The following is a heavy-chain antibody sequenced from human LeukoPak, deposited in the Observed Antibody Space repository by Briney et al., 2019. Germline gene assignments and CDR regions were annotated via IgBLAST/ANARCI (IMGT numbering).Heavy chain of an antibody. V-gene: IGHV4-59*08. CDR3: ALAPNSNWFDF. CDR1: GDSISNFY. CDR2: IHYSGNT. J-gene: IGHJ5*01. D-gene: IGHD2-8*01. Sequence: SETLSLTWSVSGDSISNFYWTRIRQPPGKRLEWIGNIHYSGNTNYNPSLQSRVTISIDTSRKQLFLKLTSVTAADTAVYYCALAPNSNWFDFWGQGTLVTVSS.